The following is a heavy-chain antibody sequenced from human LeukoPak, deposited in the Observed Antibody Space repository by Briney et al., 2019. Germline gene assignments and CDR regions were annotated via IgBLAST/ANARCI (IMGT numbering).Heavy chain of an antibody. CDR2: ISYDGSNK. D-gene: IGHD6-19*01. J-gene: IGHJ4*02. V-gene: IGHV3-30*04. CDR1: GFTFSSYA. Sequence: PGRSLRLSCAASGFTFSSYAMHWVRQAPGKGLEWVAVISYDGSNKYYADSVKGRFTISGDNSKNTLYLQMNSLRAEDTAVYYCARLAVAANTGVYWGQGTLVTVSS. CDR3: ARLAVAANTGVY.